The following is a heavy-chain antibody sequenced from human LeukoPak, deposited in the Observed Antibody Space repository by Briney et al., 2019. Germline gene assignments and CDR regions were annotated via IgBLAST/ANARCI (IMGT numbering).Heavy chain of an antibody. J-gene: IGHJ6*02. Sequence: GGSLRLSCAASGFTFSSYSMNWVRQAPGKGLEWVSSISSSSSYIYYADSVKGRFTISRDNAKNSLYLQMNSLRAEDTAVYYCARELRIAVAGTDYYYYGMDVWGQGTTVTVSS. CDR3: ARELRIAVAGTDYYYYGMDV. V-gene: IGHV3-21*01. D-gene: IGHD6-19*01. CDR2: ISSSSSYI. CDR1: GFTFSSYS.